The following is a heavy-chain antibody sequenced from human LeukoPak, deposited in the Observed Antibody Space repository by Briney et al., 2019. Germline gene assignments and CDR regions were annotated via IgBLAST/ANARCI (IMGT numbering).Heavy chain of an antibody. CDR3: AREGDAFDI. Sequence: PSETLSLTCTVSGGSISSSSYYWGWIRQPPGKGLEWIGRIYTSGSTNYNPSLKSRVTISVDTSKNQFSLKLSSVTAADTAVYYCAREGDAFDIWGQGTMVTVSS. V-gene: IGHV4-39*07. CDR2: IYTSGST. J-gene: IGHJ3*02. CDR1: GGSISSSSYY.